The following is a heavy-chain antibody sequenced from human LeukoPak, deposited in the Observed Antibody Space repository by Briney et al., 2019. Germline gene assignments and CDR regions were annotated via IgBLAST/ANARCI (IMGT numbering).Heavy chain of an antibody. CDR2: ISGGDDST. J-gene: IGHJ4*02. V-gene: IGHV3-23*01. Sequence: GASLRLSCAASAFTFSSNAMGWVRQAPGECLDLVLAISGGDDSTYCAASVKGRFNISRDKSNNTLSLQMDSLRAEQTTVYYCAKLASGGLLLRFDYWGQGTLVTVSS. CDR1: AFTFSSNA. CDR3: AKLASGGLLLRFDY. D-gene: IGHD3-16*01.